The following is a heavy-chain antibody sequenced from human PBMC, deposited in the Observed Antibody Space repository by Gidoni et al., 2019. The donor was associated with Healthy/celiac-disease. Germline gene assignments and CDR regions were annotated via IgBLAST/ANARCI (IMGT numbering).Heavy chain of an antibody. V-gene: IGHV3-48*03. Sequence: EVQLVESGGGLVQPGGSLRLSCAASGFPFRSYEMNWVRQDPGKGLEWVSYISSSGSTIYYADSVKGRFTISRDNAKNSLYLQMNSLRAEDTAVYYCARVDCSGGSCYSAYYYGMDVWGQGTTVTVSS. CDR3: ARVDCSGGSCYSAYYYGMDV. D-gene: IGHD2-15*01. CDR2: ISSSGSTI. J-gene: IGHJ6*02. CDR1: GFPFRSYE.